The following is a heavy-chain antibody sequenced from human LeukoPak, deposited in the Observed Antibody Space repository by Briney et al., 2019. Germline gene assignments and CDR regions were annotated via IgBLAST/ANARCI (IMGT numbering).Heavy chain of an antibody. CDR3: ARDSLVAAAGTPDY. Sequence: SETLSLTCAVYGGSFSGYYWSWIRQPPGKGLEWIGEIYHSGSTNYNPSLKSRVTISVDKSKNQFSLKLSSVTAADTAVYYCARDSLVAAAGTPDYWGQGTLVTVSS. J-gene: IGHJ4*02. D-gene: IGHD6-13*01. CDR1: GGSFSGYY. V-gene: IGHV4-34*01. CDR2: IYHSGST.